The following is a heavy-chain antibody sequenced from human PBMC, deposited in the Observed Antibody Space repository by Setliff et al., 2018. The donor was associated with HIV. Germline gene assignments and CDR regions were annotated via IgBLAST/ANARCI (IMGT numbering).Heavy chain of an antibody. J-gene: IGHJ4*02. CDR2: INEDGNKK. D-gene: IGHD3-3*01. CDR1: RFSFSTFW. Sequence: GGSLRLSCATSRFSFSTFWMTWVRQAPGKGLEWIANINEDGNKKYHAGSVWGRFTISRDNAKNLLYLQMNSLRAEDTAVYYCARELTIFGAILGPVGFWGQGTPVTVSS. V-gene: IGHV3-7*01. CDR3: ARELTIFGAILGPVGF.